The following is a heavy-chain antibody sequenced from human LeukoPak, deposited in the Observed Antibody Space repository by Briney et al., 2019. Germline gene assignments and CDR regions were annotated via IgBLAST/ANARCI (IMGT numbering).Heavy chain of an antibody. CDR1: GFTLSNFG. V-gene: IGHV3-33*01. CDR2: IWYDGSQR. J-gene: IGHJ1*01. D-gene: IGHD3-9*01. CDR3: ASDAVRYPLD. Sequence: PGRSLRLSCAASGFTLSNFGFHWVRQAPGKGLEWVAAIWYDGSQRYYADSVKGRFTTSSDNSKKTVYLQMNSLRAEDTAVYYCASDAVRYPLDWGQGTLVTVSS.